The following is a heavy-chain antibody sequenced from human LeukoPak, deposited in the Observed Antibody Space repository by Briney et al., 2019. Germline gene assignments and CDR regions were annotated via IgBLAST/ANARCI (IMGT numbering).Heavy chain of an antibody. CDR3: ARDFNGDFNFDY. CDR1: GFTFSSYE. J-gene: IGHJ4*02. V-gene: IGHV3-48*03. CDR2: ISSSGSTI. D-gene: IGHD4-17*01. Sequence: GGSLRLSCAASGFTFSSYEMNWVRQAPGKGLEWVSYISSSGSTIYYADSVKGRSTISRDNAKSSLYLQMNSLRAEDTAVYYCARDFNGDFNFDYWGQGTLVTVSS.